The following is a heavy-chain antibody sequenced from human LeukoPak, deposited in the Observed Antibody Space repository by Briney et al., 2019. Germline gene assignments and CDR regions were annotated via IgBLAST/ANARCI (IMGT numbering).Heavy chain of an antibody. V-gene: IGHV4-31*03. CDR2: IYYGGST. Sequence: PSETLSLTCTVSGGSISSGGYYWSWIRQHPGKGLEWIGYIYYGGSTYYNPSLKSRVTISVDTSKNQFSLKLSSVTAADTAVYYCAAQDVNWFDPWGQGTLVTVSS. CDR3: AAQDVNWFDP. D-gene: IGHD2-15*01. CDR1: GGSISSGGYY. J-gene: IGHJ5*02.